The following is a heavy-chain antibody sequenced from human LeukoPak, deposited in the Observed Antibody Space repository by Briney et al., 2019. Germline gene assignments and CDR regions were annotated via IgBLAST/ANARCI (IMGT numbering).Heavy chain of an antibody. CDR1: GDSISNYY. V-gene: IGHV4-4*07. CDR2: IYISGST. Sequence: SETLSLTCTVSGDSISNYYWNWIRQPAGKGLEWIGRIYISGSTNYNPSLKSRVTISVDTSKNQFSLKLTSVTAADTAVYYCARHGYGDYVGNWFDPWGQGTLVTVSS. J-gene: IGHJ5*02. CDR3: ARHGYGDYVGNWFDP. D-gene: IGHD4-17*01.